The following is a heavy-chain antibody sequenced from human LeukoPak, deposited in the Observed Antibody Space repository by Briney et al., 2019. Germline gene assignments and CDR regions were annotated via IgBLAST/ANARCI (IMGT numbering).Heavy chain of an antibody. CDR3: AKVFAVARAFDY. Sequence: GGSLRLSCAASGFTFSSYAMSWVPQAPGKGLEWVSAISGSGGSTYYADSVKGRFTISRDNSKTTLYLQMNSLRAEDTAVYYCAKVFAVARAFDYWGQGTLVTVSS. CDR1: GFTFSSYA. CDR2: ISGSGGST. V-gene: IGHV3-23*01. J-gene: IGHJ4*02. D-gene: IGHD6-19*01.